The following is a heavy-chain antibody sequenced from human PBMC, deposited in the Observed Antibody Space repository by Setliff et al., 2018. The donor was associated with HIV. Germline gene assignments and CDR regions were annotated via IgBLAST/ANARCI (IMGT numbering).Heavy chain of an antibody. CDR3: ARGVNFDY. CDR2: IYYSESADY. J-gene: IGHJ4*02. CDR1: GGSISNYY. Sequence: SETLSLTCTVSGGSISNYYWNWIRQSPGKGLEWIGYIYYSESADYNYNPSLKSRVTISVDTSRNQFSLKLTSVTAADTAIYYCARGVNFDYWGQGTQVTVSS. V-gene: IGHV4-59*01. D-gene: IGHD3-3*01.